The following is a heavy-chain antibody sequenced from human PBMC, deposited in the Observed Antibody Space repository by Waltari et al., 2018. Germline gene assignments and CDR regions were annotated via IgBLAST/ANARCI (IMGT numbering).Heavy chain of an antibody. Sequence: QLHLPESGPGLVKPSETLSLPCTVSRGPISSSSYYSCWIRQPPGKGVECIGSIYYSGSTYYNLSLKSRVTISVDRSNNQCSLKLSAVTAADTAVDYRQAGADNWFDPWGQGTLVTVSS. CDR3: QAGADNWFDP. CDR1: RGPISSSSYY. CDR2: IYYSGST. J-gene: IGHJ5*02. D-gene: IGHD3-10*01. V-gene: IGHV4-39*07.